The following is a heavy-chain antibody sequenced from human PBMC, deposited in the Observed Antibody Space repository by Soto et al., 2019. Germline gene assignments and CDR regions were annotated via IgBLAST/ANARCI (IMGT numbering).Heavy chain of an antibody. CDR1: GCTLSSYT. CDR3: AVLAVAAQRYAFDI. Sequence: ASVKVSCTDSGCTLSSYTISWVRQAPGQGLEWMGRIIPILGIANYAQKFQGRVTITADKSTSTAYMELSSLRSEDTAVYYCAVLAVAAQRYAFDIWGQGTMVTVSS. CDR2: IIPILGIA. D-gene: IGHD6-19*01. J-gene: IGHJ3*02. V-gene: IGHV1-69*02.